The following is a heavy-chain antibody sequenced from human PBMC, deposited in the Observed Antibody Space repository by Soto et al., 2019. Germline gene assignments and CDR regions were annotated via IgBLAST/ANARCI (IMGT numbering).Heavy chain of an antibody. J-gene: IGHJ5*02. CDR2: IHGEGAGT. Sequence: EVQLLESGGGLVQPGGSLRLSCAASGFTFRNYAMSWVRQAPGKGLEWVSSIHGEGAGTYYADSVKGRFTVSRDESKETMYLQMSSLRVDDTAVYYCAKDGVARNGDWGWFDPWGQGTLVTVAS. D-gene: IGHD6-19*01. CDR1: GFTFRNYA. V-gene: IGHV3-23*01. CDR3: AKDGVARNGDWGWFDP.